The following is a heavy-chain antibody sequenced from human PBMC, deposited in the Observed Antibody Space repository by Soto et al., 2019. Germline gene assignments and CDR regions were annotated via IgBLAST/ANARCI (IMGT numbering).Heavy chain of an antibody. V-gene: IGHV4-39*01. CDR3: ARAPSAGELLLDEYYFDY. CDR1: GGSISSSSYY. J-gene: IGHJ4*02. Sequence: SETLSLTCTVSGGSISSSSYYWGWIRQPPGKGLEWIGSIYYSGSTYYNPSLKSRVTISVDTSKNQFSLKLSSVTAADTAVYYCARAPSAGELLLDEYYFDYWGQGTLVTVSS. CDR2: IYYSGST. D-gene: IGHD1-26*01.